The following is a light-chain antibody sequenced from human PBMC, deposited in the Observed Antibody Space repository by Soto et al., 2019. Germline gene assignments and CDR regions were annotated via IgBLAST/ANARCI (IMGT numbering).Light chain of an antibody. CDR1: QSLSGNY. CDR2: GVS. J-gene: IGKJ1*01. CDR3: QQYGSSPLT. Sequence: EIVLTQSPGTLSLSPGERATLSCRASQSLSGNYLAWYQQKPGQAPRLLIFGVSSRATGIPDRFSGSGSGTDFTLTINRLEPEDFAVYYCQQYGSSPLTFGQGTKVEIK. V-gene: IGKV3-20*01.